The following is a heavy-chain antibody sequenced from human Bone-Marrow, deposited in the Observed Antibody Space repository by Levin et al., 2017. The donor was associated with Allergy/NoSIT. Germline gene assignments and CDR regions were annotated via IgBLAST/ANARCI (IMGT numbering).Heavy chain of an antibody. CDR2: ISSSGTTI. V-gene: IGHV3-48*02. D-gene: IGHD6-19*01. CDR3: ARSSYYSSGWYKDF. Sequence: GESLKISCAASGFTFSSYSLNWVRQAPGKGLEWISYISSSGTTIYYADSVKGRFTISRDNAKNSLFLQMNSLRDEDTAVYYCARSSYYSSGWYKDFWGQGTLVTVSS. J-gene: IGHJ4*02. CDR1: GFTFSSYS.